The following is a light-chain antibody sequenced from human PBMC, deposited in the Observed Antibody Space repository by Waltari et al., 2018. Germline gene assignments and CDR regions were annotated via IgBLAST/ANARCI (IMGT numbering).Light chain of an antibody. J-gene: IGLJ1*01. CDR2: GVT. CDR3: SSYTTSSTFV. V-gene: IGLV2-18*02. CDR1: SSDVGRYDR. Sequence: QSPLTQPPSVSGSPGQSVTISCTGTSSDVGRYDRVSWYQQSPGTAPKLLIYGVTRRPSGVPGRLSGSKSGNTASLTISGLQAEDEGDYYCSSYTTSSTFVFGTGTEVTVL.